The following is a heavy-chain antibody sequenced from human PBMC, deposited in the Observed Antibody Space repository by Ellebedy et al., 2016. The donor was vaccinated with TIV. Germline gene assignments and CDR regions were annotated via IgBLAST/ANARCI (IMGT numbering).Heavy chain of an antibody. CDR3: ARTFGVVITPFDY. CDR1: GITFSSYA. D-gene: IGHD3-3*01. Sequence: PGGSLRLSCAASGITFSSYAMHWVRQAPGKGLEWVAVISYDGSNQYYAASVKGRFTISRDNSKNTLYLQMNSLRAEDTALYYCARTFGVVITPFDYWGQGTLVTVSS. CDR2: ISYDGSNQ. V-gene: IGHV3-30-3*01. J-gene: IGHJ4*02.